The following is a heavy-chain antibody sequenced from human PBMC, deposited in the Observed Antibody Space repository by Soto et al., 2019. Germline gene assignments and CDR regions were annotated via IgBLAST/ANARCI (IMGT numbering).Heavy chain of an antibody. V-gene: IGHV4-59*08. CDR2: IYNSGST. Sequence: PSDTLSLTCTVSGDSINIDYWSWVRQPPGKGLEWIGYIYNSGSTNYNPSLKSRVTMSLDPSKNQFSLKLSSVTAADTAVYYCARYRRNGLYYMDVWGEGTTVTVSS. CDR3: ARYRRNGLYYMDV. J-gene: IGHJ6*03. CDR1: GDSINIDY. D-gene: IGHD3-3*01.